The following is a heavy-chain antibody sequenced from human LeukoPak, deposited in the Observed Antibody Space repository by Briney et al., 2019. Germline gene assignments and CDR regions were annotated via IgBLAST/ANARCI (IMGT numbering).Heavy chain of an antibody. Sequence: ASVTVSCKASGGTFSSYAISWVRQAPGQGLEWMGGIIPIFGTANYAQKFQGRVTITADESTSTAYMELSSLRSEDTAVYYCARGRSSELLWFGELNYWGQGTLVTVSS. CDR3: ARGRSSELLWFGELNY. V-gene: IGHV1-69*13. D-gene: IGHD3-10*01. CDR2: IIPIFGTA. CDR1: GGTFSSYA. J-gene: IGHJ4*02.